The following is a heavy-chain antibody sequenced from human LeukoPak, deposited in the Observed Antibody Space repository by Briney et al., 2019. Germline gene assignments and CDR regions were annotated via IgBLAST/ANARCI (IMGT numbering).Heavy chain of an antibody. D-gene: IGHD3-10*01. CDR2: IYQNGNT. CDR1: GGSISSGGYS. V-gene: IGHV4-30-2*01. Sequence: SQTLSLTCAVSGGSISSGGYSWSWIRQPPGKGLEWIGYIYQNGNTYYNPSLKSRVTISVDTSKNQFSLKVSSVTAADTAVYYCASNYYGSGSLDYWGQGNLVTVSS. J-gene: IGHJ4*02. CDR3: ASNYYGSGSLDY.